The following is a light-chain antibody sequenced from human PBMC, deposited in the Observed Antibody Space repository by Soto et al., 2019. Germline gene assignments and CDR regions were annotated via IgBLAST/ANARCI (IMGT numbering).Light chain of an antibody. V-gene: IGLV1-44*01. Sequence: QSVLTQPPSASGTPGQRVTISCSGSSSNIGSNTVNWYQQVPGTAPKLLIYSSNQRPSGVPDRFSVSKSGTSASLTISGLQSEDEADYYCAAWDDRLYGWVFGGGTKVTVL. CDR2: SSN. CDR3: AAWDDRLYGWV. J-gene: IGLJ3*02. CDR1: SSNIGSNT.